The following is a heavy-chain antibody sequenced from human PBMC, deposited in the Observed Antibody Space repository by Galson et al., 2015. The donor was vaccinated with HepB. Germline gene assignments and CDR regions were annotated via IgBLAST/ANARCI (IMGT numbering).Heavy chain of an antibody. Sequence: SVKVSCKASGFTFTSSAMQWVRQARGQRLEWMGWINAGNGNTKYSQKFQGRVTITRDTSASTAYMELSSLRSEDTAVYYCAREQWLVKYFDYWGQGTLVTVSS. D-gene: IGHD6-19*01. CDR1: GFTFTSSA. CDR2: INAGNGNT. V-gene: IGHV1-3*01. CDR3: AREQWLVKYFDY. J-gene: IGHJ4*02.